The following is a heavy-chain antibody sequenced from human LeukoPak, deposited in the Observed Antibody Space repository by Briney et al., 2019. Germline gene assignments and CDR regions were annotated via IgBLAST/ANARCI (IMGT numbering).Heavy chain of an antibody. CDR3: AKAGYQLLDDAFDI. CDR2: ISWNSGSI. CDR1: GFTFDDYA. Sequence: PGGSLRLSCAASGFTFDDYAMHWVRQAPGKGLEWVSGISWNSGSIGYADSVKGRFTISRDNAKNSLYLQMNSLSAEDMALYYCAKAGYQLLDDAFDIWGQGTMVTVSS. V-gene: IGHV3-9*03. J-gene: IGHJ3*02. D-gene: IGHD2-2*01.